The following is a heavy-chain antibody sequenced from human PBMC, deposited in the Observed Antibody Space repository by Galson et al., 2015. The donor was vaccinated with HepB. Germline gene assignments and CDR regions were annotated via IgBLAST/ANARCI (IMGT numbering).Heavy chain of an antibody. D-gene: IGHD1-26*01. V-gene: IGHV3-30*18. CDR3: AKDIGRYSFYYYGMDV. Sequence: SLRLSCAASGFTFSSYGMHWVRQAPGKGLEWVAVISYDGSNKYYADSVKGRFTISRDNSKNTLYLQMNSLRAEDTAVYYCAKDIGRYSFYYYGMDVWGQGTTVTVSS. CDR1: GFTFSSYG. J-gene: IGHJ6*02. CDR2: ISYDGSNK.